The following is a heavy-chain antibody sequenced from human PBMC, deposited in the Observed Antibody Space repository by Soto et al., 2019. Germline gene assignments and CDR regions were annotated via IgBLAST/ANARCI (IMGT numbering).Heavy chain of an antibody. D-gene: IGHD6-19*01. CDR3: AKALAVAVPFYYGMGV. CDR2: ISRSGGST. V-gene: IGHV3-23*01. J-gene: IGHJ6*02. CDR1: GFTLSNYE. Sequence: PGGSLRLSCATSGFTLSNYEMTWVRQAPGKGLEWVSGISRSGGSTLYADSVKGRFTISRDNSMNTLYLQVSSLRPEDTAVYYCAKALAVAVPFYYGMGVWGQGTTVTVSS.